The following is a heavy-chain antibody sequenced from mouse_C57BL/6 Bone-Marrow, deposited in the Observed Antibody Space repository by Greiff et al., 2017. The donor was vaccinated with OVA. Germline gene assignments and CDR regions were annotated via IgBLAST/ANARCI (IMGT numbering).Heavy chain of an antibody. CDR3: ARLVYDGSY. J-gene: IGHJ3*01. CDR2: IHPNSGST. V-gene: IGHV1-64*01. Sequence: QVQLQQPGAELVKPGASVKLSCKASGYTFTSYWMHWVKQRPGQGLEWIGMIHPNSGSTNYNEKFKSKATLTVDKSSSTAYMQLSSLTSEASGVYYCARLVYDGSYWGQGTLVTVSA. D-gene: IGHD2-3*01. CDR1: GYTFTSYW.